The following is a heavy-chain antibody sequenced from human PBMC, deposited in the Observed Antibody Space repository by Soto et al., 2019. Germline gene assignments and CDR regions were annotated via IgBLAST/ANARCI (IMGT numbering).Heavy chain of an antibody. CDR2: IYTSGST. CDR1: GGSISSYY. J-gene: IGHJ4*02. D-gene: IGHD3-10*01. Sequence: PSETLFLTCTVSGGSISSYYWSWIRQPAGKGLEWIGRIYTSGSTNYNPSLKSRVTMSVDTSKNQFSLKLSSVTAADTAVYYCASTTMVRGVMFWDYWGQGTLVTVSS. V-gene: IGHV4-4*07. CDR3: ASTTMVRGVMFWDY.